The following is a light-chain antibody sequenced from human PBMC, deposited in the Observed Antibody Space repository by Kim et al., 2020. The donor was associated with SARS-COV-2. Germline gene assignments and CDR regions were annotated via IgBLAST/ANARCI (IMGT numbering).Light chain of an antibody. CDR2: YDS. V-gene: IGLV3-21*04. Sequence: APGKTVRITCGGNNIGSKSGHWYQQKPGQAPVLVIYYDSGRPSGIPERFSGSNSGNTATLTISRVEAGDEADYYCQVWDSSSDHPVFGGGTQLTVL. J-gene: IGLJ3*02. CDR3: QVWDSSSDHPV. CDR1: NIGSKS.